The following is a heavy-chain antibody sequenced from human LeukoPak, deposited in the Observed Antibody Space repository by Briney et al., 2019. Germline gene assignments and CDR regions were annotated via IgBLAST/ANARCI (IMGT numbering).Heavy chain of an antibody. Sequence: SETLSLTCDVHGDSFKNYYWTWIRQSPEKGLEWIGEINHGGLTSYNPSLGSRLTLLVDTSKNQFSLNLRSVTAADTAVYFCARARAFVWGSYRYIPYYFDPWGQGTLVTVSS. CDR3: ARARAFVWGSYRYIPYYFDP. D-gene: IGHD3-16*02. V-gene: IGHV4-34*01. CDR1: GDSFKNYY. J-gene: IGHJ5*02. CDR2: INHGGLT.